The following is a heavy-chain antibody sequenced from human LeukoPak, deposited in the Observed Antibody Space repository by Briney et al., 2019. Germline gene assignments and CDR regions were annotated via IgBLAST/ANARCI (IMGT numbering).Heavy chain of an antibody. D-gene: IGHD3-22*01. CDR1: GGSISSGSYY. CDR3: ARDGRGVVVI. Sequence: SETLSLTCTVSGGSISSGSYYWSWIRQPAGKGLEWIGRIYTSGSTYYNPSLKSRVTISVDTSKNQSSLKLSSVTAADTAVYYCARDGRGVVVIWGQGTLVTVSS. J-gene: IGHJ4*02. V-gene: IGHV4-61*02. CDR2: IYTSGST.